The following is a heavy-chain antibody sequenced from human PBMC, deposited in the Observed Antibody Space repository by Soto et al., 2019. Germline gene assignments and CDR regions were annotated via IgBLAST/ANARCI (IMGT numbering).Heavy chain of an antibody. V-gene: IGHV1-2*04. Sequence: ASVKVSCKASGYTFTGYYMHWVRQAPGQGLEWMGWINPNSGGTNYAQKFQGWVTMTRDTSISTAYMELSRLRSDDTAVYYCARESNVLRFLEWLPDAFDIWGQGTMVTVSS. J-gene: IGHJ3*02. CDR2: INPNSGGT. D-gene: IGHD3-3*01. CDR1: GYTFTGYY. CDR3: ARESNVLRFLEWLPDAFDI.